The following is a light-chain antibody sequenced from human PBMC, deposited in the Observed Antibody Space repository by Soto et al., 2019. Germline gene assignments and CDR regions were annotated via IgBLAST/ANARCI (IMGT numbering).Light chain of an antibody. CDR1: QSVSSNY. Sequence: ESVLTQSPGTLSLSPGERATLSCSASQSVSSNYVAWYQQKPGQAPRLLISGASSRATGTPDRFSGSGSGTDFTLTVSRLEPEDFALYYCQHYGASPWTFGQGSKVDIK. CDR2: GAS. J-gene: IGKJ1*01. V-gene: IGKV3-20*01. CDR3: QHYGASPWT.